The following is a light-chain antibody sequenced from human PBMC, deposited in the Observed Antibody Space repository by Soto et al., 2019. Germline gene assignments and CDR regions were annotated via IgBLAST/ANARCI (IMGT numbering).Light chain of an antibody. CDR1: QGISSY. Sequence: AIRMTQSPSSLSASTGDRVTSSCRASQGISSYLAWYQQKPGKAPKLLIYAASTLQSGVPSRFSGSGSGTDFTLTISCLQSEDFATYYCQQYYSYLSITFGQGTRLEIK. CDR3: QQYYSYLSIT. CDR2: AAS. V-gene: IGKV1-8*01. J-gene: IGKJ5*01.